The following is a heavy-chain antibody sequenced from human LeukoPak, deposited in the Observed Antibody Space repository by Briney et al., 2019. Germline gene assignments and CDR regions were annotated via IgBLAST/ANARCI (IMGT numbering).Heavy chain of an antibody. D-gene: IGHD2-8*02. Sequence: GGSLGLSCAATGFTLISYSMTWVRQAPGKGLEWVSAIRASDSNTFYADSVKGRFTISRDSSKNTLYLQMNDLRDEDTAVYYCAKLTTGWFEDFWGQGTLVTVSS. CDR3: AKLTTGWFEDF. J-gene: IGHJ4*02. V-gene: IGHV3-23*01. CDR2: IRASDSNT. CDR1: GFTLISYS.